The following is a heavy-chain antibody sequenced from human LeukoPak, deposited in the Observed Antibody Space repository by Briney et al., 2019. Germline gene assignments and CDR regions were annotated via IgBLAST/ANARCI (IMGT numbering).Heavy chain of an antibody. Sequence: PSETLSLTCTVSGGSISSYYWSWIRQPPGKGLEWIGYIYYSGSTNYNPSLKSRVTISVDTSKNQFSLKLSSVTAADTAVYYCARAYCSGGSCYRASDYWGQGTLVTVSS. CDR1: GGSISSYY. CDR2: IYYSGST. V-gene: IGHV4-59*01. CDR3: ARAYCSGGSCYRASDY. J-gene: IGHJ4*02. D-gene: IGHD2-15*01.